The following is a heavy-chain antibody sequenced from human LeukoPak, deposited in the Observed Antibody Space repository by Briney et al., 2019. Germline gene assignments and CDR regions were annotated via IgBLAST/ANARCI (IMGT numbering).Heavy chain of an antibody. J-gene: IGHJ3*02. CDR2: IYTSGRT. V-gene: IGHV4-61*02. CDR3: AREGARDAFDI. Sequence: PSETLSLTRTVSGVSISRGSYYWSWIRQPAGKGLEWVRRIYTSGRTNYHPSLKSRVTISVDSSKSKFSLKLSSVTAADTAVYYCAREGARDAFDIWGQGTMVTVSS. D-gene: IGHD4/OR15-4a*01. CDR1: GVSISRGSYY.